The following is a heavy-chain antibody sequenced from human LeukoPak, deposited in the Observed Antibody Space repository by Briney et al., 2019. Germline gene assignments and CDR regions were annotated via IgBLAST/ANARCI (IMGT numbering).Heavy chain of an antibody. CDR1: GFTFDDYA. CDR3: ASASGYYDSSGLDY. J-gene: IGHJ4*02. CDR2: ISWDGGST. Sequence: GGSLRLSCAASGFTFDDYAMHWVRQAPGKGLEWVSLISWDGGSTYYADSVKGRFTISRDNSKNSLYLQMNSLRAEDTALYYCASASGYYDSSGLDYWGQGTLVTVSS. D-gene: IGHD3-22*01. V-gene: IGHV3-43D*03.